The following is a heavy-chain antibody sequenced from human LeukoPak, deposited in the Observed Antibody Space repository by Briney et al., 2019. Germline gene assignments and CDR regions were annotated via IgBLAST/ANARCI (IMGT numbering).Heavy chain of an antibody. CDR3: ARELRYNWNDGTNYYYYMDV. CDR2: INPNSGGT. V-gene: IGHV1-2*02. Sequence: ASVKVSCKASGYIFTGYYMHWVRQAPGQGLEWMGWINPNSGGTNYAQKFQGRVTMTRDTSISTAYMELSRLRSDDTAVYYCARELRYNWNDGTNYYYYMDVWGKGTSVTISS. D-gene: IGHD1-20*01. J-gene: IGHJ6*03. CDR1: GYIFTGYY.